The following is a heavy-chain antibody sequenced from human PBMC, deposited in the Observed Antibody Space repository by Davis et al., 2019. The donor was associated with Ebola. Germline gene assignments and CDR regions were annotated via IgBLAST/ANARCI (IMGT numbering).Heavy chain of an antibody. CDR3: ARDPGYCSSTSCLGDYYYMDV. D-gene: IGHD2-2*01. CDR1: GFTFSSYA. J-gene: IGHJ6*03. Sequence: GESLKISCAASGFTFSSYAMSWVRQAPGKGLEWVSAISGSGGSTYYADSVKGRFTISRDNSKNTLYLQMNSLRAEDTAVYYCARDPGYCSSTSCLGDYYYMDVWGKGTTVTVSS. V-gene: IGHV3-23*01. CDR2: ISGSGGST.